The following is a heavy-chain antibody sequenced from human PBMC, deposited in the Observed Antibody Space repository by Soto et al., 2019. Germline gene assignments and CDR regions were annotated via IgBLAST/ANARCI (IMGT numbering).Heavy chain of an antibody. Sequence: QLQLQESGPGLVKPSETLSLTCTVSGGSISSSSYYWGWIRQPPGKGLEWIGSIYYSGSTYYNPSLKSRVTISVDTSKNQFSLKLSSVTAADTAVYYCARLVNGVVGMDVWGQGTTVTVSS. J-gene: IGHJ6*02. CDR2: IYYSGST. CDR1: GGSISSSSYY. V-gene: IGHV4-39*01. D-gene: IGHD7-27*01. CDR3: ARLVNGVVGMDV.